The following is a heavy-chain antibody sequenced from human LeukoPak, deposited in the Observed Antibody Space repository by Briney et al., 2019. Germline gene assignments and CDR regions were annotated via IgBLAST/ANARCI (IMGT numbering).Heavy chain of an antibody. V-gene: IGHV3-21*01. CDR2: ISSSSSYI. CDR3: AREVAPLYFHYGMDV. D-gene: IGHD2-21*01. CDR1: GFTFSSYS. J-gene: IGHJ6*01. Sequence: PGGSLRLSCAASGFTFSSYSMNWVRQAPGKGLEWVSSISSSSSYIYYADSVKGRFTISRDNAKNSLYLQMNSLRAEDTAVYYCAREVAPLYFHYGMDVWGEGTTVTVSS.